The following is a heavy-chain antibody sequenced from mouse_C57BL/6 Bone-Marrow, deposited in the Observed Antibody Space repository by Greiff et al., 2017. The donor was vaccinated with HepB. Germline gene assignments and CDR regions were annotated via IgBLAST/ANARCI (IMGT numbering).Heavy chain of an antibody. J-gene: IGHJ1*03. CDR1: GYTFTSYW. D-gene: IGHD2-1*01. V-gene: IGHV1-55*01. Sequence: QVHVKQPGAELVKPGASVKMSCKASGYTFTSYWITWVKQRPGQGLEWIGDIYPGSGSTNYNEKFKSKATLTVDTSSSTAYMQLSSLTSEDSAVYYCAPYGNYLSYWYFDVWGTGTTVTVSS. CDR2: IYPGSGST. CDR3: APYGNYLSYWYFDV.